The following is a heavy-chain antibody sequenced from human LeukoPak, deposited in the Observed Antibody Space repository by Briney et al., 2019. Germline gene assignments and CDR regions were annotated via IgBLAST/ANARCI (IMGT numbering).Heavy chain of an antibody. CDR3: ARDHGVAARPMPAFDP. J-gene: IGHJ5*02. V-gene: IGHV3-21*01. CDR1: GFTFSSYS. Sequence: GSPKISCAASGFTFSSYSMTGVGQAPGKGREWVSSISSSRSYIYYADSVKGRFTISRDNAKNSLYLQMNSLRAEDTAVYYCARDHGVAARPMPAFDPWGQGTLVTVSS. D-gene: IGHD6-6*01. CDR2: ISSSRSYI.